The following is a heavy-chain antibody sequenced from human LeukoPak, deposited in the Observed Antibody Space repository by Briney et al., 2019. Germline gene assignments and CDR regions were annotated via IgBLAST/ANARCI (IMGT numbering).Heavy chain of an antibody. Sequence: GESLKISCKGSGYSFTSYWIGWVRQMPGKGLEGMGIIYPGDSDTRYSPSFQGQVTISSNNSINTAYMQWSSLKASDTAMYYCASTGTSRGYFDYWGQGTLVTVSS. D-gene: IGHD2-2*01. CDR3: ASTGTSRGYFDY. CDR2: IYPGDSDT. V-gene: IGHV5-51*01. CDR1: GYSFTSYW. J-gene: IGHJ4*02.